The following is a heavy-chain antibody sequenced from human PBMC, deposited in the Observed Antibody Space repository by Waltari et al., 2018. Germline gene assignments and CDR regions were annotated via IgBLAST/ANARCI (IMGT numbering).Heavy chain of an antibody. CDR1: GLIISDYA. Sequence: EVQLVESGGALVQHGGSLKLSCAASGLIISDYAIHWVRQASGKGPEWVGRIRSRFKGDATAYGESVQGRFTISRDDSENTVYLEMNSLKTDDTAVYYCIRPFEMGIDWGQGTLVTVSS. D-gene: IGHD7-27*01. V-gene: IGHV3-73*01. CDR2: IRSRFKGDAT. CDR3: IRPFEMGID. J-gene: IGHJ4*02.